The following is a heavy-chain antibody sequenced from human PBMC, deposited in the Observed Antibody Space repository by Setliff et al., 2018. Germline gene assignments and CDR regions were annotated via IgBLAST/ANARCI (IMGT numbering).Heavy chain of an antibody. CDR2: IFDSGST. CDR3: TVYNTGSSKDHY. CDR1: GGSISSHY. V-gene: IGHV4-59*03. J-gene: IGHJ4*02. D-gene: IGHD2-8*02. Sequence: PSETLSLTCTVSGGSISSHYWSWIRQPPGKGLEWIGNIFDSGSTNYNPSLKSRVTISVDTSKNQFSLKLSSVTAADTALYYCTVYNTGSSKDHYWGQGTPVTVSS.